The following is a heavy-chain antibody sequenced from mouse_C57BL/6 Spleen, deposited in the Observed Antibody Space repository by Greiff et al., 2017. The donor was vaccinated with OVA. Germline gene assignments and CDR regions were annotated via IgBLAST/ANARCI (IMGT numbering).Heavy chain of an antibody. CDR1: GYTFTSYW. J-gene: IGHJ2*01. Sequence: QVQLQQPGAELVRPGSSVKLSCKASGYTFTSYWMHWVKQRPIQGLEWIGNIDPSDSETHYNQQFKDKATLTVDKSSSTAYMHLSSLNSEDSAVSSFARSLNFDYWGHGTTLTVSS. CDR3: ARSLNFDY. CDR2: IDPSDSET. V-gene: IGHV1-52*01.